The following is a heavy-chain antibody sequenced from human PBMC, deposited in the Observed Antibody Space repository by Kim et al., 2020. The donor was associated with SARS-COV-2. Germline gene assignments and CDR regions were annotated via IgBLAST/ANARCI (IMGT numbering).Heavy chain of an antibody. Sequence: SGPTLVKPTQTLTLTCTFSGFSLSTSGVGVGWIRQPPGKALEWLALIYWDDDKRYSPSLKSRLTITKDTSKNQVVLTMTNMDPVDTGSYYCALRLGFNYGFDYRGQGTLVTVSS. CDR2: IYWDDDK. D-gene: IGHD5-18*01. CDR3: ALRLGFNYGFDY. J-gene: IGHJ4*02. V-gene: IGHV2-5*02. CDR1: GFSLSTSGVG.